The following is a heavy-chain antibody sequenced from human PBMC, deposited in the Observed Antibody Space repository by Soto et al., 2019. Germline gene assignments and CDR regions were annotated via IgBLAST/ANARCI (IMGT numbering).Heavy chain of an antibody. CDR1: GDSISGDTYF. Sequence: PSETLSLTCTVSGDSISGDTYFWSWIRQPPGKGLEWIGYIYYSGSTNYNPSLKSRVTISVDTSKNQFSLKLSSVTAADTAVYYCARGPGTAIPFDYWGQGTLVTVSS. V-gene: IGHV4-61*01. D-gene: IGHD6-13*01. CDR2: IYYSGST. J-gene: IGHJ4*02. CDR3: ARGPGTAIPFDY.